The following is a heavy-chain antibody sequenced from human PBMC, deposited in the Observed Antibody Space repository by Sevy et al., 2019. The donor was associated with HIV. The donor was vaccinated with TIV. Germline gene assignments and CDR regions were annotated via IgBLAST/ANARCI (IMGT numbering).Heavy chain of an antibody. CDR3: ARVVGALPGYYYGMDV. CDR1: GGPFSSYA. D-gene: IGHD1-26*01. Sequence: ASVKVSCTASGGPFSSYALSWVRQAPGQGLDWVGGIIPISGTPNYAQKFQGRLTITTDDSTSTSYMELSSLRSEDTAVYYCARVVGALPGYYYGMDVWGQGTTVTVSS. J-gene: IGHJ6*02. V-gene: IGHV1-69*05. CDR2: IIPISGTP.